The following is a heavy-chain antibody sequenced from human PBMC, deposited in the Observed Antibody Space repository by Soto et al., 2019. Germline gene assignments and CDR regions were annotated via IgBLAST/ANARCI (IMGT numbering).Heavy chain of an antibody. Sequence: ASVKVSCKVSGYTLTELSMHWVRQAPGKGLEWMGGFDPEDGETIYAQKFQGRVTMTEDTSTDTAYMELSSLRSEDTAVYYCATYAELDSSGWYGVFDYWXQGTLVTVSS. CDR2: FDPEDGET. CDR1: GYTLTELS. V-gene: IGHV1-24*01. CDR3: ATYAELDSSGWYGVFDY. J-gene: IGHJ4*02. D-gene: IGHD6-19*01.